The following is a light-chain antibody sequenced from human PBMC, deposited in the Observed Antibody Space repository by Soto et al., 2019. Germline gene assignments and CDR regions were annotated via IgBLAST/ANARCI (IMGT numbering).Light chain of an antibody. CDR3: GSWDSSLSAYV. CDR2: DDD. CDR1: SSNIGGNS. V-gene: IGLV1-51*01. J-gene: IGLJ1*01. Sequence: SALTQPPSVSAAPGQRVTISCSGSSSNIGGNSVSWYQRLPGTAPKLLIYDDDKRPSGIPDRFSGSKSGTSATLGITGFQTGDEADYYCGSWDSSLSAYVFGTGTKVTVL.